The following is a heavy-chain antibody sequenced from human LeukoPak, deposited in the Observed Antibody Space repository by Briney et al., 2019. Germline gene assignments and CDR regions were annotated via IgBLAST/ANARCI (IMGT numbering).Heavy chain of an antibody. V-gene: IGHV3-74*01. J-gene: IGHJ5*02. CDR1: GFTFSNYW. D-gene: IGHD3-22*01. CDR3: ARDLGQYYDTSDNWFDP. CDR2: INSDGINT. Sequence: GGSLRLSCAASGFTFSNYWMHWVRQAPGKGLVWLSRINSDGINTSYADSVKGRFTISRDNAKNTLNLQMNSLRAEDTAVYYCARDLGQYYDTSDNWFDPWGQGTLVTVSS.